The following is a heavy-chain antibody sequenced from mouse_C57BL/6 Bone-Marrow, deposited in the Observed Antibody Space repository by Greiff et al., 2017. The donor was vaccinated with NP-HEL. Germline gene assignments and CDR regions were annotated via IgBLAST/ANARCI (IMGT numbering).Heavy chain of an antibody. Sequence: QVQLQQSGAELVMPGASVKLSCKASGYTFTSYWMHWVKQRPGQGLEWIGEIDPSDSYTNYNQKFKGKSTLTVDKSSSTAYMQLSSLTSEDSAVYYCARSRGGNGWFAYWGQGTLVTVSA. V-gene: IGHV1-69*01. J-gene: IGHJ3*01. CDR2: IDPSDSYT. CDR1: GYTFTSYW. CDR3: ARSRGGNGWFAY.